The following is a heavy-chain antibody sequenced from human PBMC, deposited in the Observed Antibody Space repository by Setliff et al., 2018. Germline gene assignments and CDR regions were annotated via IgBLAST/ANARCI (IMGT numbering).Heavy chain of an antibody. Sequence: SETLSLTCTVSGGSIDSGDYYWNWIRQPPGKGLEWIGSISFGGNTYYNPSLKSRVTISLDTSKNQFSLKLNSVTAADTAVYSCARDPGHRSGTWSLDYWGQGTLVTVSS. CDR3: ARDPGHRSGTWSLDY. CDR2: ISFGGNT. CDR1: GGSIDSGDYY. V-gene: IGHV4-39*07. J-gene: IGHJ4*02.